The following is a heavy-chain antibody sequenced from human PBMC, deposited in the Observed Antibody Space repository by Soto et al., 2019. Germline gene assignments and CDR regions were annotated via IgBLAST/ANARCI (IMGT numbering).Heavy chain of an antibody. CDR1: GGSISSGDYY. CDR2: IYYSGST. J-gene: IGHJ4*02. Sequence: SETLSLTCTVSGGSISSGDYYWSWIRQPPGKGLEWIGYIYYSGSTYYNPSLKSRVTISVDTSKNQFSLKLSSVTAADTAVYYCARGGHNYYDSSGYYYINYWGQGTLVTVSS. V-gene: IGHV4-30-4*01. D-gene: IGHD3-22*01. CDR3: ARGGHNYYDSSGYYYINY.